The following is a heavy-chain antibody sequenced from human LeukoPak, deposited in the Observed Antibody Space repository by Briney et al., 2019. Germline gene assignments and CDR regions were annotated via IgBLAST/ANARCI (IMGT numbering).Heavy chain of an antibody. D-gene: IGHD3-10*01. V-gene: IGHV1-2*02. CDR2: INPNSGGT. Sequence: ASVKVSCKASGYSFIGYYMHWVRQAPGQGLEWMGWINPNSGGTNYAQKFQGRVTMTRDTSISTAYMELSRLRSDDTAMYYCARDLQGWFEELLGYWGQGTLVTVSS. J-gene: IGHJ4*02. CDR3: ARDLQGWFEELLGY. CDR1: GYSFIGYY.